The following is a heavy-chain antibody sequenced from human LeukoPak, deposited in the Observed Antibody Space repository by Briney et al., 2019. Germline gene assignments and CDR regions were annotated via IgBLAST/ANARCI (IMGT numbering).Heavy chain of an antibody. J-gene: IGHJ5*02. Sequence: GGSLRLSCAASGFTFSSYAMSWVRQAPGKGLEWVSAISGSGGSTYYADSVKGRVTLSRENSKNTRYLQMNSLRAEDTAVYYCAKGSYWFDPWGPGTLVTVSS. CDR1: GFTFSSYA. CDR2: ISGSGGST. V-gene: IGHV3-23*01. CDR3: AKGSYWFDP.